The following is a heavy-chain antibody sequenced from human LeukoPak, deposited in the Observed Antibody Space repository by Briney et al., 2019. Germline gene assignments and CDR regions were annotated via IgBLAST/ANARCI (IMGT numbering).Heavy chain of an antibody. D-gene: IGHD6-13*01. Sequence: GASVKVSCKASGGTFSSYAISWVRQAPGQGLEWMGGIIPIFGTANYAQKFQGRVTMTEDTSTDTAYMELSSLRSEDTAVYYCATGSYSSSWYYYYYMDVWGKGTTVTVSS. CDR3: ATGSYSSSWYYYYYMDV. CDR1: GGTFSSYA. CDR2: IIPIFGTA. V-gene: IGHV1-69*06. J-gene: IGHJ6*03.